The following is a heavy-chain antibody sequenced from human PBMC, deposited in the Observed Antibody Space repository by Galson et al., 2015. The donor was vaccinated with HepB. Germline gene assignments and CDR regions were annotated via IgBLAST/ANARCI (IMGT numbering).Heavy chain of an antibody. D-gene: IGHD5-18*01. CDR3: ARGSGYSYGPFDS. CDR1: GFTLSNYS. CDR2: ITTSNTYI. V-gene: IGHV3-21*01. J-gene: IGHJ4*02. Sequence: SLRLSCAASGFTLSNYSINWVRQAPGKGLEWVSSITTSNTYIYYADSVKGRFTISRDNANNSLYLQMNSLRAEDTAVYYCARGSGYSYGPFDSWGQGTLVIV.